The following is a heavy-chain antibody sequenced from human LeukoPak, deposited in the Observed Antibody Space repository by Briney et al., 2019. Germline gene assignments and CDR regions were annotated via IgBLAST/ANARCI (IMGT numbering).Heavy chain of an antibody. CDR2: ISGSGSGT. CDR1: GFTFSSSA. Sequence: GGSLRLSCAASGFTFSSSAMSWVRQAPGKGLYWVSAISGSGSGTYYADSVKGRFTIPRDNSKNTLYLQMNRLRAEDTAVYFCTKEGGTGTRFAYSGQGTVVTVSS. V-gene: IGHV3-23*01. CDR3: TKEGGTGTRFAY. J-gene: IGHJ4*02. D-gene: IGHD1-7*01.